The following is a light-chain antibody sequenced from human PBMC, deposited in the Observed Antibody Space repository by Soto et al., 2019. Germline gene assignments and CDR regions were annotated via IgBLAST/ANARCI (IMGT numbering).Light chain of an antibody. CDR3: QQYGSSPRT. V-gene: IGKV3-20*01. CDR2: RAS. CDR1: QSVSSSY. Sequence: EIVLTQSPGTLSLSPGERATLSCRASQSVSSSYLAWYQQKPGQAPRLLIYRASSRAPRIPDRFSGTGSGKDFTLTISRLEPEDLSVYYCQQYGSSPRTFGQGTKLQIK. J-gene: IGKJ2*01.